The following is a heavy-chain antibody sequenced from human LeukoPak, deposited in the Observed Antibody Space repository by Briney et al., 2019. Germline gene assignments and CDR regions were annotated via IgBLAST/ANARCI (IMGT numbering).Heavy chain of an antibody. Sequence: GGSLRLSCAASGFTFSSYSMNWVRQAPGKGLEWVSSISSSSSYIYYADSVRGRFTISRDNPKNSLYLQMNSLRAEDTAVYYCARGRHIRSYHYFDYWGQGTLVTVSS. CDR1: GFTFSSYS. J-gene: IGHJ4*02. CDR3: ARGRHIRSYHYFDY. D-gene: IGHD1-26*01. V-gene: IGHV3-21*01. CDR2: ISSSSSYI.